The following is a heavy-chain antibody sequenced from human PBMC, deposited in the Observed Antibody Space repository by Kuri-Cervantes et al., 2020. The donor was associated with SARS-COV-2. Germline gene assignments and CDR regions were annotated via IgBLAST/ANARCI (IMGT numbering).Heavy chain of an antibody. CDR3: AEDRVDSRRSPTDY. CDR2: ISGSGATR. D-gene: IGHD2-15*01. Sequence: GESLKISCVASGFTFSNYAMSWVRQAPGKGLEWVSGISGSGATRYYADSVTGRFTISRDNSKNTLYLQMNSLRAEDTAVYYCAEDRVDSRRSPTDYWGQGTLVTVSS. CDR1: GFTFSNYA. J-gene: IGHJ4*02. V-gene: IGHV3-23*01.